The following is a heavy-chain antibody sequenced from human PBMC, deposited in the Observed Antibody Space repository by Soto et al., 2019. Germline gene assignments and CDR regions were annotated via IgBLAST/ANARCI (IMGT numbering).Heavy chain of an antibody. Sequence: QVQLQESGPGLVKPSGTLSLTCDVSGDSISSNNWCSWVRQPPGKGLEWIGEIFHSGSTNYIPSLKSRVTISVDKSKNQFSLRLSSMTAADTALYYCAREEVRGLDVWGQGTTVTVSS. D-gene: IGHD3-10*01. V-gene: IGHV4-4*02. J-gene: IGHJ6*02. CDR2: IFHSGST. CDR3: AREEVRGLDV. CDR1: GDSISSNNW.